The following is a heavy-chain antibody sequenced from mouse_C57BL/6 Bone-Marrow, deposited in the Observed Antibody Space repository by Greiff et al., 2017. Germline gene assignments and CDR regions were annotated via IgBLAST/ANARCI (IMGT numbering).Heavy chain of an antibody. CDR3: GVGYDFDY. J-gene: IGHJ2*01. D-gene: IGHD2-3*01. V-gene: IGHV1-19*01. Sequence: EVKLVESGPVLVKPGASVKMSCKASGYTFTDYYMNWVKQSHGKSLEWIGVINPYNGGTSYNQKFKGKATLTVDKSSSTAYMELNSLTSEDSAVYYCGVGYDFDYWGQGTTLTVSS. CDR1: GYTFTDYY. CDR2: INPYNGGT.